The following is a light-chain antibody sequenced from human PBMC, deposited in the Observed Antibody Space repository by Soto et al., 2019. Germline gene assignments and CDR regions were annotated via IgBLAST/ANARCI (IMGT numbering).Light chain of an antibody. Sequence: QSALTQPASVSGSPGQSITISCTGTSNDVVTDNFVSWYQQHPGKAPKVMIFEDNKRPSGVSNRFSGSKSGNTASLTSSGRQAEDEADYYGCSYARGDILGVFGGGTKLAVL. J-gene: IGLJ3*02. V-gene: IGLV2-23*01. CDR2: EDN. CDR3: CSYARGDILGV. CDR1: SNDVVTDNF.